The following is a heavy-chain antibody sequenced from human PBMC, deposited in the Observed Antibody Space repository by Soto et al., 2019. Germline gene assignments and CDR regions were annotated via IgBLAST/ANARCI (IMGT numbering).Heavy chain of an antibody. CDR1: RVTFSDFG. CDR2: ISKDGSEK. Sequence: QVQLVESGGGVVQPGTSLKLSCAVSRVTFSDFGMHWVRQAPGKGLEWVGMISKDGSEKHYGDSVTGRFTISRDNSNNMLFLQMSSLRPNDTAVYYCAKVRVPTPFYQYDGLDVWGQGTTVTV. CDR3: AKVRVPTPFYQYDGLDV. J-gene: IGHJ6*02. D-gene: IGHD2-15*01. V-gene: IGHV3-30*18.